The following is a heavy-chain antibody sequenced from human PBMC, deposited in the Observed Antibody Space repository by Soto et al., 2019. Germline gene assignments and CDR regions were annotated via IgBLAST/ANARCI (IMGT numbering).Heavy chain of an antibody. CDR3: ARSRYSSGWYYFDY. J-gene: IGHJ4*02. Sequence: ASVKVSCKAAGGTFSSYAMSWVRQAPGQRLEWMGWINASNGKTKYSQKFQGRVTITRDTSASTAYMELSSLRSEDTAVYYRARSRYSSGWYYFDYWGQGTLVTVSS. D-gene: IGHD6-19*01. CDR2: INASNGKT. V-gene: IGHV1-3*01. CDR1: GGTFSSYA.